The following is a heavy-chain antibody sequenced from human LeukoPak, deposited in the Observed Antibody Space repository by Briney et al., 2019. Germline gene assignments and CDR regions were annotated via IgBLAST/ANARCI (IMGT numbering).Heavy chain of an antibody. CDR3: ATLLVTGYKNKFFQE. Sequence: GSLRLSCAASGFSFRSYWMTWVRQAPGKGLEWVANIKKDGSEETYVDSVKGRFIISRDNAKKSLYLPMNTVRAEDTAVSYCATLLVTGYKNKFFQEWGQGTLVTVSS. V-gene: IGHV3-7*01. CDR1: GFSFRSYW. D-gene: IGHD5-24*01. CDR2: IKKDGSEE. J-gene: IGHJ1*01.